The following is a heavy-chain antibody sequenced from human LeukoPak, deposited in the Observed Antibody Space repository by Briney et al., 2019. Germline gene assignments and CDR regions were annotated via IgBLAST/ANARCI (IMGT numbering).Heavy chain of an antibody. CDR3: AKDGFGGGTFPYYLDN. CDR1: GFSFITNG. Sequence: RGSLRLSCAASGFSFITNGIHWVRQAPGKGLEWVAFIPYDGSKKYYTDSVKGRFTISRDNSKNTMYLQMNSLRPEDTAVYYCAKDGFGGGTFPYYLDNWGRGTLVTVSS. D-gene: IGHD3-3*01. CDR2: IPYDGSKK. V-gene: IGHV3-30*02. J-gene: IGHJ4*02.